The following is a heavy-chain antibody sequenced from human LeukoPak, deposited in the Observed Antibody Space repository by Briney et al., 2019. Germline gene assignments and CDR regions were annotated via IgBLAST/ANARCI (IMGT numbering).Heavy chain of an antibody. J-gene: IGHJ1*01. Sequence: SETLSLTCAVYGRSFSGYYWSWIRQTPGKGLEWIGEINHSGSTTYNPSLKSRVTISVDTSKNQFSLKLSSVTAADTAVYYCARDRRRYYYDSSGYYDWGQGTLVTVSS. CDR1: GRSFSGYY. CDR3: ARDRRRYYYDSSGYYD. V-gene: IGHV4-34*01. D-gene: IGHD3-22*01. CDR2: INHSGST.